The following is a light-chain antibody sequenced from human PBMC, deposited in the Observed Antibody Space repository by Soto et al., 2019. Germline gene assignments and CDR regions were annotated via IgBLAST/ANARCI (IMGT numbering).Light chain of an antibody. J-gene: IGLJ2*01. CDR2: DVS. V-gene: IGLV2-14*01. CDR1: SSDVGDYNY. CDR3: SSYTSSSTLVV. Sequence: QSALTQPASVSGSPGQSITISCTGTSSDVGDYNYVSWYQQHPGKAPKLMIYDVSNRPSGVSNRFSGSKSGNTASLTISGLQAVDEADYYCSSYTSSSTLVVFGGGTKLTVL.